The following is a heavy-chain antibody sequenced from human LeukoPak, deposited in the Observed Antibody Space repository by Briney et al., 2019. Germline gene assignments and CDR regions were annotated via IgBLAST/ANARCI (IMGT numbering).Heavy chain of an antibody. CDR3: ARHRLYDSSGYYHRHFDY. D-gene: IGHD3-22*01. V-gene: IGHV4-4*02. CDR1: GGSISSSNW. CDR2: IYHSGST. J-gene: IGHJ4*02. Sequence: PSETLPLTCAVSGGSISSSNWWSWVRQPPGKGLEWIGEIYHSGSTNYNPSLKSRVTISVDTSKNQFSLKLSSVTAADTAVYYCARHRLYDSSGYYHRHFDYWGQGTLVTVSS.